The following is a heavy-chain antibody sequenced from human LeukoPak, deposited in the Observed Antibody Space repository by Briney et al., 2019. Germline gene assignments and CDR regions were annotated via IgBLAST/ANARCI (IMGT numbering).Heavy chain of an antibody. CDR2: INPNSGGT. V-gene: IGHV1-2*02. Sequence: ASVKVSCKASGYTFTGYYMHWVRQAPGQGLEWMGWINPNSGGTNYAQKFQGRVTMTRDTSISTAYMELSRLRSDDTAVYYCARVGSSMLGYCSSTSCYTWSYWGQGTLVTVSS. J-gene: IGHJ4*02. D-gene: IGHD2-2*02. CDR3: ARVGSSMLGYCSSTSCYTWSY. CDR1: GYTFTGYY.